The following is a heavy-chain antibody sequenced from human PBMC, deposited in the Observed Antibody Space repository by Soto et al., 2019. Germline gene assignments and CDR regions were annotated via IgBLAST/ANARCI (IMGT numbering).Heavy chain of an antibody. CDR3: ARADCTGAYCYSWPFNYGVDV. CDR2: IWYDGSNK. CDR1: GFTFITYG. Sequence: GGSLRLSCTTSGFTFITYGMHWVRQAPGKGLEWVAIIWYDGSNKYYADSVKGRFTISRDNSRNTLYLQMNSLRAEDTALYYCARADCTGAYCYSWPFNYGVDVWGQGTTVTVSS. V-gene: IGHV3-33*08. J-gene: IGHJ6*02. D-gene: IGHD2-15*01.